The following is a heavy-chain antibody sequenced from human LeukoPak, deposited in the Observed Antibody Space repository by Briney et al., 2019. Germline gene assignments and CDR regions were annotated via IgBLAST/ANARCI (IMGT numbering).Heavy chain of an antibody. CDR1: GYTFTTYN. CDR2: ISGYNGNT. Sequence: ASVKVSCKASGYTFTTYNISWVRQAPGQGVEWMGWISGYNGNTNFAQNLQGRVTMTTDTSTTTAYMELRSLTSDDTAVYFCARGGGYQDYWGQGTLLTVSS. D-gene: IGHD6-25*01. CDR3: ARGGGYQDY. V-gene: IGHV1-18*01. J-gene: IGHJ4*02.